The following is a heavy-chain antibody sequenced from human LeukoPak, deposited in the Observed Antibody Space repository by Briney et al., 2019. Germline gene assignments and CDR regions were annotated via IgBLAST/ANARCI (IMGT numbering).Heavy chain of an antibody. J-gene: IGHJ4*02. Sequence: GGSLRLSCAASGFTFSSFAINWVRQAPGKGLEWVSVITGSGSGADYTDSVKGRFTISRDNSKNTLYLQMNSLRAEDAAVYYCASRDCSGGRCRFAGADPFDYWGQGTLVTVSS. V-gene: IGHV3-23*01. CDR2: ITGSGSGA. D-gene: IGHD2-15*01. CDR1: GFTFSSFA. CDR3: ASRDCSGGRCRFAGADPFDY.